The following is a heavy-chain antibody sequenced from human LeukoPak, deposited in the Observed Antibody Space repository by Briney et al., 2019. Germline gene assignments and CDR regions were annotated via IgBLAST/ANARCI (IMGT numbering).Heavy chain of an antibody. CDR3: AKGITMIEPRRAFNI. J-gene: IGHJ3*02. CDR2: ISWNSGSI. CDR1: GFTFDDYA. Sequence: GRSLRLSCAASGFTFDDYAMHWVRQAPGKGLEWVSGISWNSGSIGYADSVKGRFTISRDNSKNTLYLQMNSLRAEDTAVYYCAKGITMIEPRRAFNIWGQGTMVTVSS. D-gene: IGHD3-22*01. V-gene: IGHV3-9*01.